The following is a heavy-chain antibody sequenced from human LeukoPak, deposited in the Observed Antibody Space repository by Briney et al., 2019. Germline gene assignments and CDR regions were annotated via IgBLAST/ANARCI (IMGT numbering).Heavy chain of an antibody. J-gene: IGHJ4*02. D-gene: IGHD6-19*01. V-gene: IGHV3-7*01. CDR2: IKQDGSEQ. CDR3: ARDIQVRGQWLY. CDR1: GFTFSSSW. Sequence: GGSLRLSCAASGFTFSSSWMTWVRQAPGKGLEWVANIKQDGSEQYYVASVKGRFTISRDTTKNSLFLQMGCLRAGVTAMYYCARDIQVRGQWLYWGQGTLVTVPS.